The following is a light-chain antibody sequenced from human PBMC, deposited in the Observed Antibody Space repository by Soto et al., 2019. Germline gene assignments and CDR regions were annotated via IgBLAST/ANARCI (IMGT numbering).Light chain of an antibody. CDR2: GAS. J-gene: IGKJ5*01. Sequence: NVFTQVSGTLSLSPRGRGTPSWRASQSVSSSYLAWYQQKPGQAPRLLIYGASTRATGIPDRFSGSGSGTDFTLTISRLEPEDFAVYYCQQYGSPITFGQGTRLEI. CDR3: QQYGSPIT. CDR1: QSVSSSY. V-gene: IGKV3-20*01.